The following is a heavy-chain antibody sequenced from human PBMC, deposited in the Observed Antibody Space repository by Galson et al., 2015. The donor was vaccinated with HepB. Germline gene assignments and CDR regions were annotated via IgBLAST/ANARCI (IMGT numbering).Heavy chain of an antibody. CDR2: IYSGGST. CDR3: VRDVGGNPVGIDY. CDR1: GFTVSNEY. Sequence: SLRLSCAASGFTVSNEYMSWVRQAPGKGLEWVSVIYSGGSTYYGDSVKGRFTISRDKSKNTLYLHMNSLKAEDTAVYYCVRDVGGNPVGIDYGGQGTLVTVSS. J-gene: IGHJ4*02. V-gene: IGHV3-53*01. D-gene: IGHD4-23*01.